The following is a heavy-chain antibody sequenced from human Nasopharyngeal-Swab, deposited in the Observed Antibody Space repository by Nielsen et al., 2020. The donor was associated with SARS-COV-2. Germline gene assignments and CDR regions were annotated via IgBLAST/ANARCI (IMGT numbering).Heavy chain of an antibody. CDR1: GFIFSASA. J-gene: IGHJ4*02. CDR3: TTDFYFDY. CDR2: IGDKEHNYAT. Sequence: GSLRPSCAASGFIFSASAIHWVRQASGKGLEWVGRIGDKEHNYATTYGASVQGRFTISRDDSKNTAFLQMDGLKTEDTALYYCTTDFYFDYWGQGALVTVSS. V-gene: IGHV3-73*01.